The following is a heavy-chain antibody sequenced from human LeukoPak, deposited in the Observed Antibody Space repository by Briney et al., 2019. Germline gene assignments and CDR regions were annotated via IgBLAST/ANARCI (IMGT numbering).Heavy chain of an antibody. Sequence: GGSLRLSCTASGFTFSGYSMNWVRQAPGKGLEWVAYISISSNTVHYTDSVRGRFTISSANAKNSLYLQMNSLRAEDPAVYYFERERRDDYYYGIDDCGQRGTVTAAS. CDR3: ERERRDDYYYGIDD. V-gene: IGHV3-48*04. CDR1: GFTFSGYS. J-gene: IGHJ6*01. CDR2: ISISSNTV.